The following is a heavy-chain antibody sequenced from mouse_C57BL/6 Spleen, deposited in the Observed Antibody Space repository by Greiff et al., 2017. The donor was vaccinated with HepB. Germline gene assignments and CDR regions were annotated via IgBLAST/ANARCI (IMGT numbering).Heavy chain of an antibody. CDR1: GYTFTDYN. D-gene: IGHD1-1*01. V-gene: IGHV1-18*01. CDR3: ARSMYYYGRETPFDY. CDR2: INPNNGGT. J-gene: IGHJ2*01. Sequence: VQLQQSGPELVKPGASVKIPCKASGYTFTDYNMDWVKQSHGKSLEWIGDINPNNGGTIYNQKFKGKATLTVDKSSSTAYMELRSLTSEDTAVYYCARSMYYYGRETPFDYWGQGTTLTVSS.